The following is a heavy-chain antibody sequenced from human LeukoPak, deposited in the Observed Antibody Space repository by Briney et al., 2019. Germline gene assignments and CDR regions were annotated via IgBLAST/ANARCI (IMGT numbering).Heavy chain of an antibody. D-gene: IGHD6-19*01. CDR2: ISHDGINT. J-gene: IGHJ5*01. CDR1: GFTYSRYG. Sequence: GGSLRLSCAASGFTYSRYGMHWLRQAPGKGLEWVAVISHDGINTHYPGSVRGRFTVSRDNSKGTLFLQMDNLRIEDTAVYYCARDAGSAWVTWFDSWGQGSLVTVSS. V-gene: IGHV3-30*03. CDR3: ARDAGSAWVTWFDS.